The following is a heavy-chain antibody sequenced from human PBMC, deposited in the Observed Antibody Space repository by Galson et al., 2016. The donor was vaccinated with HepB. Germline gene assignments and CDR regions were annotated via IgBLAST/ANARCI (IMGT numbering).Heavy chain of an antibody. CDR3: ARVHSDSSVYPNYFDY. CDR1: GGTFGTSS. CDR2: IIPTFHTP. Sequence: SCKASGGTFGTSSISWLRQAPGQGLEWMGGIIPTFHTPNYAQRFQGRMTITADESTTTVYVDLSSLTSEDTAVYFCARVHSDSSVYPNYFDYWGQGTLVTVSS. J-gene: IGHJ4*02. V-gene: IGHV1-69*01. D-gene: IGHD3-22*01.